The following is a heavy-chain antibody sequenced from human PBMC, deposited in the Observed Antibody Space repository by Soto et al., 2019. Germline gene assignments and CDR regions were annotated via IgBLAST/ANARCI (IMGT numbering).Heavy chain of an antibody. D-gene: IGHD6-13*01. CDR1: GFTCSSYS. CDR3: ARDPAFYSSSWYYFDY. CDR2: ISSSSSTI. J-gene: IGHJ4*02. V-gene: IGHV3-48*02. Sequence: EVQLVESGGGLVQPGGSLRLSCAASGFTCSSYSMNWVRQAPGKGLEWVSYISSSSSTIYYADSVKGRFTISRDNAKNSLYLQMNSLRDEDTAVYYCARDPAFYSSSWYYFDYWGQGTLVTVSS.